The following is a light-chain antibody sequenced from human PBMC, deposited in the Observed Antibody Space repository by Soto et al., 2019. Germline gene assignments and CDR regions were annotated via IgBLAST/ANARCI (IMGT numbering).Light chain of an antibody. CDR1: QGIAPY. V-gene: IGKV1-27*01. CDR3: QKYNSAPRT. Sequence: DVPMTQSPSSLSAFVGDRVTITCRASQGIAPYLAWFQQKPGKVHKLLIYATSTLQSAIPTRFSGSGSGTDFTPTINSLQPEDVGTYYCQKYNSAPRTFGRGTKVEIK. J-gene: IGKJ4*01. CDR2: ATS.